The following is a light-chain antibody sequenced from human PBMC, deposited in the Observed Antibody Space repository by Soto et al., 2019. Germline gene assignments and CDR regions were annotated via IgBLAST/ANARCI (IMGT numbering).Light chain of an antibody. CDR1: SSDVGGYNY. CDR3: CSYAGSSSYVV. V-gene: IGLV2-11*01. J-gene: IGLJ2*01. Sequence: QSVLTQPRSVSGSPGQSVTISCTGTSSDVGGYNYVSWYQQHPGKAPKLMIYDVSKRPSGVPDRFSGSKSGNTASLTISGLQAEDEADYYCCSYAGSSSYVVFGGGTQLTVL. CDR2: DVS.